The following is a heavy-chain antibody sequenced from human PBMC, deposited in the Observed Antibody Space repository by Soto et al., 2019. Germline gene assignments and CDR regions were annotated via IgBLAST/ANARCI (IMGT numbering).Heavy chain of an antibody. V-gene: IGHV4-31*03. CDR1: GGSFSSDSFT. D-gene: IGHD3-3*01. Sequence: SETLSLTCSVSGGSFSSDSFTWSWVRQFPGKGLEWIGYINYSGTTYYNPSLRSRIAMSVDTSKNQFSLNLSSVTAPDTAVYFCARDFSYFDSWGQGTLVTVSS. J-gene: IGHJ4*02. CDR3: ARDFSYFDS. CDR2: INYSGTT.